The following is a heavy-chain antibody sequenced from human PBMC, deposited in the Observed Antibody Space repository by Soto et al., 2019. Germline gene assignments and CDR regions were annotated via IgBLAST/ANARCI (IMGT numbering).Heavy chain of an antibody. CDR3: ARVSSIAVAGNYFDY. Sequence: QVQLQESGPGLVKPSETLSLTCTVSGGSISSYYWSWIRQPPGKGLEWIGYIYYSGSTNYNPSLKSRVNISVDTSKKQFYRKLSSVAAEDTAVYYCARVSSIAVAGNYFDYWGQGSLVTVSS. CDR2: IYYSGST. D-gene: IGHD6-19*01. J-gene: IGHJ4*02. V-gene: IGHV4-59*01. CDR1: GGSISSYY.